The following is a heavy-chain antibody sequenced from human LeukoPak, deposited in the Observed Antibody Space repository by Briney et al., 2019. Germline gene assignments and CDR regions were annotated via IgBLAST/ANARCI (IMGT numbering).Heavy chain of an antibody. V-gene: IGHV3-48*03. CDR2: ISSSGSTI. J-gene: IGHJ3*02. D-gene: IGHD6-6*01. Sequence: GGSLRLSCAASGFTFSSYEMNWVRQAPGKGLEWVSYISSSGSTIYYADSVKGRFTISRDNAKNSLYLQMNGLRAEDTAVYYCARDYVAFEYSSSSDAFDIWGQGTMVTVSS. CDR1: GFTFSSYE. CDR3: ARDYVAFEYSSSSDAFDI.